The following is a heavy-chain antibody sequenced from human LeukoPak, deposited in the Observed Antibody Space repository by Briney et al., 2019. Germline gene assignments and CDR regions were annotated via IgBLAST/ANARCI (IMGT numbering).Heavy chain of an antibody. CDR2: ISSSGSTI. J-gene: IGHJ3*02. CDR1: GFTFSDYY. D-gene: IGHD6-13*01. CDR3: ARDRSRPGFFDI. V-gene: IGHV3-11*01. Sequence: PGGSLRLSCAASGFTFSDYYMSWIRQAPGKGLEWVSYISSSGSTIYYADPVKSRFTISRDNAKNSLYLQMNSLRAEDTAVYYCARDRSRPGFFDIWGQGTMVTVSS.